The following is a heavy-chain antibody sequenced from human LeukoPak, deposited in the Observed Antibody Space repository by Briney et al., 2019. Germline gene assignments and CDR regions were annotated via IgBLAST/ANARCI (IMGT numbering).Heavy chain of an antibody. J-gene: IGHJ6*03. CDR3: ARWVVAADYYYYMDV. D-gene: IGHD2-15*01. V-gene: IGHV4-34*01. CDR2: INHSGST. CDR1: DGSFSGYY. Sequence: SETLSLTCAVYDGSFSGYYWSWIRQPPGKGLEWIGEINHSGSTNYNPSLKSRVTISVDTSKNQFSLKLSSVTAADTGVYYCARWVVAADYYYYMDVWGKGTTVTVSS.